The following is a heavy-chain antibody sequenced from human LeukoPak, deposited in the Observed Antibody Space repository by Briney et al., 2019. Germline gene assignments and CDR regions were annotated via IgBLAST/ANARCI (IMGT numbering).Heavy chain of an antibody. CDR2: ISGGGSST. Sequence: GGSLRLSCAASGFTFSSYAMSWVRQAPGKGLEWVSAISGGGSSTYYADSVKGRFTISRDNSKNTLYLQMNSLRAEDTAIYYCAKGIAAAGPYFDYWGQGTLVTVSS. CDR1: GFTFSSYA. J-gene: IGHJ4*02. CDR3: AKGIAAAGPYFDY. D-gene: IGHD6-13*01. V-gene: IGHV3-23*01.